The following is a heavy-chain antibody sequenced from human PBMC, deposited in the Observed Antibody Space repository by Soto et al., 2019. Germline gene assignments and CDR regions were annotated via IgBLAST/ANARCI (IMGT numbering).Heavy chain of an antibody. Sequence: EVQLWESGGGVVQPGGSLRLSCVASGFTFSSHVLSWVRQAPGKGLEWVSTINENGANTHYADSVKGRFSISRDNSKNTLFLQMNSLRSEDTAVYYCAREFDFDYWGQGTLVTVAS. D-gene: IGHD3-10*01. CDR3: AREFDFDY. CDR2: INENGANT. J-gene: IGHJ4*02. V-gene: IGHV3-23*01. CDR1: GFTFSSHV.